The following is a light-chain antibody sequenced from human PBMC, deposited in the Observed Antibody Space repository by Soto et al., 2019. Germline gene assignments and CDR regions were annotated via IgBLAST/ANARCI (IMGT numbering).Light chain of an antibody. V-gene: IGLV2-14*01. Sequence: QSALTQPASVSVSPGQSITISCTGTSSDVGGYNYVSWYQQHPGKAPKLMIYDVSNRPSGVSNRFSGSKSGNTASLTISGLKAEDEADYYCSSYTSSSTYVFGTGTKVTVL. CDR3: SSYTSSSTYV. J-gene: IGLJ1*01. CDR2: DVS. CDR1: SSDVGGYNY.